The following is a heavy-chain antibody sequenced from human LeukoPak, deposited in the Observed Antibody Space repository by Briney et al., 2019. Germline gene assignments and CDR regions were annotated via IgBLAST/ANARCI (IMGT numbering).Heavy chain of an antibody. CDR2: IKYDGSST. J-gene: IGHJ4*02. V-gene: IGHV3-74*01. CDR3: GRVAEAAAFDY. CDR1: GFTFSSYW. Sequence: GGSLRLSCAASGFTFSSYWMHWVRQAPGKGLVWVSRIKYDGSSTNYADSVKGRFTISRDNAKNSLYLQMNSLRAEDTAVYYCGRVAEAAAFDYWGQGILVTVSS. D-gene: IGHD6-13*01.